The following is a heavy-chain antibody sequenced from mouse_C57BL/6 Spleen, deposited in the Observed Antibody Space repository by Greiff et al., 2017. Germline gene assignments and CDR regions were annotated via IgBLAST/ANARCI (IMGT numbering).Heavy chain of an antibody. J-gene: IGHJ3*01. Sequence: QVQLQQSGAELVKPGASVKMFCKASGYTFTSYWITWVKQRPGQGLEWIGDIYPGSGSTNYNEKFKSKATLTVDTSSSTAYMQLSSLTSEDSAVYYCARSGSNPWFAYWGQGTLVTVSA. V-gene: IGHV1-55*01. D-gene: IGHD2-5*01. CDR1: GYTFTSYW. CDR3: ARSGSNPWFAY. CDR2: IYPGSGST.